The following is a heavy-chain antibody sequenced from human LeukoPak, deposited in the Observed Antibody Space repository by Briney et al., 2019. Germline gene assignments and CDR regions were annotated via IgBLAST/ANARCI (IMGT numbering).Heavy chain of an antibody. D-gene: IGHD2-21*01. CDR2: IYHGGST. J-gene: IGHJ6*03. Sequence: PAGSLSLSCAASGFTVSSNYMTWIRQAPGKGLEWVSDIYHGGSTYYNHSLKSRVTISVDTSKNPLYLKMNTVSAEDTAVYYCARDEAYCGGHCYSPYYYYYYSMDVWGKGTTVTVSS. V-gene: IGHV3-66*01. CDR1: GFTVSSNY. CDR3: ARDEAYCGGHCYSPYYYYYYSMDV.